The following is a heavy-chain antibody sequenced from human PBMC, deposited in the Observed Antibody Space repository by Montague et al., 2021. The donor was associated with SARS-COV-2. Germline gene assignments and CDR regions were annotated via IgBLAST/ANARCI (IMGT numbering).Heavy chain of an antibody. CDR2: TNYRSKWHY. CDR1: GDSVSSNNAA. V-gene: IGHV6-1*01. CDR3: ARDAHIGSPWPFSGYGMDV. J-gene: IGHJ6*02. Sequence: CAISGDSVSSNNAAWNWIRQSPSRGLEWLGRTNYRSKWHYDYAVSVKSRILIIPNTSENQFSLQLNSVTPEDTAVYYCARDAHIGSPWPFSGYGMDVWGQGTPVTVSS. D-gene: IGHD2-21*01.